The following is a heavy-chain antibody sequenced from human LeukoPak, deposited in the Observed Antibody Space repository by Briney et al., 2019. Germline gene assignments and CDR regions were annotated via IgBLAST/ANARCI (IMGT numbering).Heavy chain of an antibody. CDR1: GFTFSSSG. CDR3: ARDQGTPPTAYPWRGHFDY. Sequence: PGGSLRLSCAASGFTFSSSGMHWVRQAPGKGLEWVAIVWFDGSHQYYADSVKGRFTITRDNSKNTVDLQMNGLRAEDTAVYYCARDQGTPPTAYPWRGHFDYWGQGTQVTVSS. V-gene: IGHV3-33*01. J-gene: IGHJ4*02. D-gene: IGHD3-16*01. CDR2: VWFDGSHQ.